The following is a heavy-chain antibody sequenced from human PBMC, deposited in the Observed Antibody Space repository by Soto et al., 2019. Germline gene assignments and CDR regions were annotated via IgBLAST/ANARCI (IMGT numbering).Heavy chain of an antibody. CDR3: ARDKEYGDAVY. J-gene: IGHJ4*02. V-gene: IGHV1-69*01. CDR1: GGTFNNYI. D-gene: IGHD2-21*02. Sequence: QVQLVQSGAEVKKPGSSAKVSCKASGGTFNNYIISWVRQAPGQGLEWMGGIIPIFGTANYAQKFQGRVSITADESTSTAYMELRRLRSEDTAVYYCARDKEYGDAVYWGQGTLVTVSS. CDR2: IIPIFGTA.